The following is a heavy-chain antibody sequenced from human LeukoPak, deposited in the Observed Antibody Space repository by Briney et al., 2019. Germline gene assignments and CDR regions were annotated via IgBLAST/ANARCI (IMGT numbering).Heavy chain of an antibody. CDR3: ARSQFYGSGSYQGRWFDP. CDR2: IYYSGST. V-gene: IGHV4-30-4*07. J-gene: IGHJ5*02. CDR1: GGSISSGDYS. D-gene: IGHD3-10*01. Sequence: KPSETLSLTCAVPGGSISSGDYSWSWIRQPPGKGLGWIGNIYYSGSTYYNPSLTSRVNISVDTSKNQCSLKLTSVTAADPAVYCCARSQFYGSGSYQGRWFDPWGQGTLVTVSS.